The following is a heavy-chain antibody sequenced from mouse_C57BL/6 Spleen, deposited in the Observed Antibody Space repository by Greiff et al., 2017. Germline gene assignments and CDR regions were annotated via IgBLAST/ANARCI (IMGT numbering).Heavy chain of an antibody. D-gene: IGHD1-3*01. CDR3: ASNSAWFAY. V-gene: IGHV1-59*01. CDR1: GYTFTSYW. CDR2: IDPSDSYT. J-gene: IGHJ3*01. Sequence: VKLMESGAELVRPGTSVKLSCKASGYTFTSYWMHWVKQRPGQGLEWIGVIDPSDSYTNYNQKFKGKATLTVDTSSSTAYIQLSSLTSEDSAVYYCASNSAWFAYWGQGTLVTVSA.